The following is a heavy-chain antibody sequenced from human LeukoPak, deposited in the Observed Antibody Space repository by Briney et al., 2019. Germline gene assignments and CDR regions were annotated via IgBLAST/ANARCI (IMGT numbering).Heavy chain of an antibody. D-gene: IGHD3-16*01. CDR2: ISSSSTTI. CDR3: ARRFDY. J-gene: IGHJ4*02. V-gene: IGHV3-48*01. Sequence: GGSLRLSCAASGFTFSSYAMNWVRQAPGKGLEWISYISSSSTTIFYADSVKGRFTISRDNAKNSLYLQMNSLRAEDTAMYYCARRFDYWGQGTLVTVSS. CDR1: GFTFSSYA.